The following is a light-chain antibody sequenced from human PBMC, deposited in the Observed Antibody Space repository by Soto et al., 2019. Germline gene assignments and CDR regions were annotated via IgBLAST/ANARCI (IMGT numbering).Light chain of an antibody. V-gene: IGKV3-15*01. CDR1: HDIRSN. Sequence: EIVMTQSPATLSVSPGERATVSCRASHDIRSNLAWYQQRPGQAPRLLIYGASTRATGIPARFSGSGSGTEFTLTLSSLQSEDFAVYHCKQYHNLPPWTFGQGTKVEIK. CDR3: KQYHNLPPWT. CDR2: GAS. J-gene: IGKJ1*01.